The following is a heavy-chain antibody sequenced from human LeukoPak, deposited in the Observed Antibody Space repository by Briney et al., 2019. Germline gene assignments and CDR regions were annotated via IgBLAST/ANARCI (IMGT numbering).Heavy chain of an antibody. CDR3: ARGTYSYGYCLGY. CDR1: GFTFSSYE. CDR2: ISSGGSAT. V-gene: IGHV3-48*03. Sequence: GGSLRLSCAASGFTFSSYEMKWVRQAPGKGLDWVSLISSGGSATYYADSVKGRFTISRDNAKNSLYLQMNSLRAEDTAVYYCARGTYSYGYCLGYWGQGTLVTVSS. J-gene: IGHJ4*02. D-gene: IGHD5-18*01.